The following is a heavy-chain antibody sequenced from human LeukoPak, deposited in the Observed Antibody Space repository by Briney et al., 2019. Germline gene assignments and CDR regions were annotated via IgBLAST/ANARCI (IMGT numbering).Heavy chain of an antibody. CDR2: ISYDGSNK. CDR1: GFTFSSYG. V-gene: IGHV3-30*05. CDR3: ARAGPTYYDFWSGYYETSPFDY. D-gene: IGHD3-3*01. Sequence: PGRSLRLSCAASGFTFSSYGMHWVRQAPGKGLEWVAVISYDGSNKYYADSVKGRFTISRDNSKNTLYLQMNSLRAEDTAVYYCARAGPTYYDFWSGYYETSPFDYWGQGTLVTVSS. J-gene: IGHJ4*02.